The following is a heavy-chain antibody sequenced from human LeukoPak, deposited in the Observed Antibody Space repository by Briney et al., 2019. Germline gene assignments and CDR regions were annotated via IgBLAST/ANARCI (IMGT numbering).Heavy chain of an antibody. Sequence: TSETLSLTCAVYGGSFSGYYWSWIRQPPGKGLEWIGEINHSGSTNYNPSLKSRVTISVDTSKNQFSLKLSPVTAADTAVYYCARARNYDYVWGSYRLNWFDPWGQGTLVTVSS. CDR2: INHSGST. D-gene: IGHD3-16*02. CDR3: ARARNYDYVWGSYRLNWFDP. V-gene: IGHV4-34*01. J-gene: IGHJ5*02. CDR1: GGSFSGYY.